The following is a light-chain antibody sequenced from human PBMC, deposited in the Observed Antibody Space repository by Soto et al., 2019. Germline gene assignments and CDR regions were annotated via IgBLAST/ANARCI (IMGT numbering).Light chain of an antibody. CDR2: DAS. CDR3: PQYNSYSYT. Sequence: DIQMTQSPSTLSASVGDRVTITCRASQSISSWLAWYQQKPGKAPKLLIYDASSLESGVPSRFSGSGSGTEFSLTISSLQPDDFATYDCPQYNSYSYTFGQGTKLESK. V-gene: IGKV1-5*01. CDR1: QSISSW. J-gene: IGKJ2*01.